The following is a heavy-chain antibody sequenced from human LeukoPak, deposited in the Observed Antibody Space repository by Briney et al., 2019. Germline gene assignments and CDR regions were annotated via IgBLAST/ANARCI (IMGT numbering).Heavy chain of an antibody. CDR2: IYYSGST. J-gene: IGHJ4*02. CDR1: GGSISSYY. D-gene: IGHD1-14*01. Sequence: RASETLSLTCTVSGGSISSYYWSWIRQPPGKGLEWIGYIYYSGSTNYNPSLKSRVTISVDTSKNQFSLKRSSVTAADTAVYYCASSPTGVGDYWGQGTLVTVSS. CDR3: ASSPTGVGDY. V-gene: IGHV4-59*01.